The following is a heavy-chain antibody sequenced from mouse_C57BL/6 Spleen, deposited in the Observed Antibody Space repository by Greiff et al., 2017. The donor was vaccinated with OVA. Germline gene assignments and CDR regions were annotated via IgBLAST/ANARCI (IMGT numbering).Heavy chain of an antibody. CDR1: GYTFTDYN. Sequence: VQLQQSGPELVKPGASVKIPCKASGYTFTDYNMDWVKQSHGKSLEWIGDINPNNGGTIYNQKFKGKATLTVDKSSSTAYMELRSLTSEDTAVYYCARWALGNYGWFAYWGQGTLVTVSA. J-gene: IGHJ3*01. D-gene: IGHD2-1*01. CDR3: ARWALGNYGWFAY. V-gene: IGHV1-18*01. CDR2: INPNNGGT.